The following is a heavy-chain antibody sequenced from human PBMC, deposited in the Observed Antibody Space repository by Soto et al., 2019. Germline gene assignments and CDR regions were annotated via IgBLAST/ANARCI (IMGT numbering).Heavy chain of an antibody. CDR1: GGSISSGDYY. D-gene: IGHD6-19*01. V-gene: IGHV4-30-4*01. J-gene: IGHJ4*02. CDR3: ARVSLVAGSDY. CDR2: IYYSGST. Sequence: SETLSLTCTVSGGSISSGDYYWSWIRQPPGKGLEWIGYIYYSGSTYYNPSLKSRVTISVDTSKNQFSLKLSSVTAADTAVYYCARVSLVAGSDYWGQGTLVTVSS.